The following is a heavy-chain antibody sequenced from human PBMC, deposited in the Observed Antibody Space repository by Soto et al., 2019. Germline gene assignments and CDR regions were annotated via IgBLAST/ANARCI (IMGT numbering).Heavy chain of an antibody. Sequence: PSQTLSLTCAISGDSVSSNSAAWNWIRQSPSRGLEWLGRTYYRSKWYNDYAVSVKSRITINPDTSKNQFSLQLNSVTPEDTAVYYCARDLSGSSSRLGFLWKHYFDYWGQGTLVTVSS. D-gene: IGHD3-10*01. CDR3: ARDLSGSSSRLGFLWKHYFDY. J-gene: IGHJ4*02. CDR1: GDSVSSNSAA. CDR2: TYYRSKWYN. V-gene: IGHV6-1*01.